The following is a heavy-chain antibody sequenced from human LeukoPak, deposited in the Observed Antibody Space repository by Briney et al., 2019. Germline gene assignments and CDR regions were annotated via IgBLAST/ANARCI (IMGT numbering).Heavy chain of an antibody. J-gene: IGHJ4*02. V-gene: IGHV3-23*01. CDR3: AKDTGAASNPFDY. Sequence: GGSLRLSCAASGFTFSCCAMHWVRQAPGKGLEWVSAVSANGGTTHYADSVKGRFTTSRDNSKNTLYLQMNSLRAEDTAVYYCAKDTGAASNPFDYWGQGTLVTVSS. CDR2: VSANGGTT. CDR1: GFTFSCCA. D-gene: IGHD1-14*01.